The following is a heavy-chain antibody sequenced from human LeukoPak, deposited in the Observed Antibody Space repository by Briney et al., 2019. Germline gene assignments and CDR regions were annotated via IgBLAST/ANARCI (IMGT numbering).Heavy chain of an antibody. J-gene: IGHJ6*02. D-gene: IGHD3-10*01. CDR2: IYSGGTT. V-gene: IGHV3-66*01. CDR1: GFTVSSNF. CDR3: ARDNKALTMVRGVIITTRFYGMDV. Sequence: GGSLRLSCAASGFTVSSNFMNWVRQAPGKGLEWVSVIYSGGTTFYADSVKGRFTISRDNSKNTLYLQMNSLRAEDTAVYYCARDNKALTMVRGVIITTRFYGMDVWGQGTTVTVSS.